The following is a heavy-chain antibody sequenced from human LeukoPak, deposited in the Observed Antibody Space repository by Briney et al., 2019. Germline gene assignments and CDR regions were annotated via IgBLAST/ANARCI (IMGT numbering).Heavy chain of an antibody. Sequence: GGSLRLSCAASGFTFSSYGMHWVRQAPGKGLEWVAFIRYDGSNKYYADSVKGRFTISRDNSKNTLYLQMNSLRAEDTAVYYCAKDGGGYCSSTSCYGRGYFDYWGLGTLVTVSS. D-gene: IGHD2-2*01. V-gene: IGHV3-30*02. CDR3: AKDGGGYCSSTSCYGRGYFDY. J-gene: IGHJ4*02. CDR1: GFTFSSYG. CDR2: IRYDGSNK.